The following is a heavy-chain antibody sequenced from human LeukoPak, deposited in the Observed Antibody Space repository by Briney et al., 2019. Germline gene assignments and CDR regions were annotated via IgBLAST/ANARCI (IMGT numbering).Heavy chain of an antibody. Sequence: SETLSLTCSVSAGSITMYYWSWVRQTPGKGLEWIGEINHSEGTHYNPSLKSRVTISVDTSKNQFSLKLSSVTAADTAMYYCARGTAVAGIPNMDVWGKGTTVTVSS. CDR3: ARGTAVAGIPNMDV. V-gene: IGHV4-34*01. D-gene: IGHD6-19*01. CDR2: INHSEGT. J-gene: IGHJ6*03. CDR1: AGSITMYY.